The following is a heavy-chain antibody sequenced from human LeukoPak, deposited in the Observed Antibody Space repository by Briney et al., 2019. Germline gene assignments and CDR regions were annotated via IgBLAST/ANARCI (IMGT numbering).Heavy chain of an antibody. CDR2: IYYSGST. J-gene: IGHJ6*02. D-gene: IGHD3-10*01. CDR1: GGSISSYY. Sequence: SETLSLTCTVSGGSISSYYWSWIRQPPGKGLEWIGYIYYSGSTSYNPSLKSRVTISVDTSKNQFSLKLSSVTAADTAVYYCVGSTVSYYYYYGMDVWGQGTTVTVSS. CDR3: VGSTVSYYYYYGMDV. V-gene: IGHV4-59*08.